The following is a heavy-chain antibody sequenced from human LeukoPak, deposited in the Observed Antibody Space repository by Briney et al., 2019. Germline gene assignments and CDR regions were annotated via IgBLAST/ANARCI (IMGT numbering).Heavy chain of an antibody. J-gene: IGHJ4*02. Sequence: GGSLRFSCAASGFTVSSNYMSWVRQAPGKGLEWASVIYSGGSTYYADSVKGRFTISRDNSKNTLYLQMNSLRAEDTAVYYCAREGGYYDSSGYYHAGYWGQGTLVTVSS. D-gene: IGHD3-22*01. CDR1: GFTVSSNY. CDR3: AREGGYYDSSGYYHAGY. V-gene: IGHV3-66*01. CDR2: IYSGGST.